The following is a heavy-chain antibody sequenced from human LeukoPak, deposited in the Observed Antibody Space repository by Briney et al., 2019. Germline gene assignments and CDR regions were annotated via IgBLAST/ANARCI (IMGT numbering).Heavy chain of an antibody. CDR3: ARDINYDFWSGYYKARYYGMDV. Sequence: GGSLRLSCAASGFTFSSYAMHWVRQAPGKGLEWVAVISYDGSNKYYADSVKGQFTISRDNSKNTLYLQMNSLRAEDTAVYYCARDINYDFWSGYYKARYYGMDVWGQGTTVTVSS. CDR2: ISYDGSNK. J-gene: IGHJ6*02. CDR1: GFTFSSYA. V-gene: IGHV3-30-3*01. D-gene: IGHD3-3*01.